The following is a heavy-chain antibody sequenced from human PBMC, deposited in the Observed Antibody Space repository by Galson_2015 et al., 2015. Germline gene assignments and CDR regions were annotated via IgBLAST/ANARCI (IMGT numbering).Heavy chain of an antibody. J-gene: IGHJ4*02. CDR1: GFTVSSSY. V-gene: IGHV3-53*01. D-gene: IGHD1-14*01. CDR3: ARALMSSEPSDY. Sequence: SLRLSCAASGFTVSSSYMSWVRQAPGRGLEWVSGMFTSGSTYYADSVKGRFTTSRDNAKNTLYLQMDSLRVEDTAVYYCARALMSSEPSDYWGQGTLVTVSS. CDR2: MFTSGST.